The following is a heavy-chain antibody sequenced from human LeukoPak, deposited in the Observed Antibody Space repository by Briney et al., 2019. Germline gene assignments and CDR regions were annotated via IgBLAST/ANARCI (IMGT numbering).Heavy chain of an antibody. CDR3: ASFSGYYFYFDF. V-gene: IGHV3-7*01. D-gene: IGHD3-22*01. Sequence: PAGSLRLSCAVSGFTFSNYWMSWVRQAPGKGLEWVANIKQDGREKYYVDSVKGRFTISRDNAKNSLYLQTSSLRAEDTAVYYCASFSGYYFYFDFWGQGTLVTVSS. J-gene: IGHJ4*02. CDR1: GFTFSNYW. CDR2: IKQDGREK.